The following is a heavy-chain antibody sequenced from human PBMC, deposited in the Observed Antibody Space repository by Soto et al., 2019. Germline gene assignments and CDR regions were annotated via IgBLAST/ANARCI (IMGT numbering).Heavy chain of an antibody. Sequence: GGSLRLSCAASGFSFNGYWMSWVRQTPGKGLEWVADIKGDGSKNYSADSVKGRFTISRDNTKNSLYLQMNSLRAEDTALYHCARGPSAGGYYMDVWGKGTTVTVSS. J-gene: IGHJ6*03. CDR1: GFSFNGYW. D-gene: IGHD3-10*01. V-gene: IGHV3-7*03. CDR3: ARGPSAGGYYMDV. CDR2: IKGDGSKN.